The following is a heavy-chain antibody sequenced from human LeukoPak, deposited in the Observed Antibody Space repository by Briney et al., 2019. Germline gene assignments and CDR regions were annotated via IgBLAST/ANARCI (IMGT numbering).Heavy chain of an antibody. D-gene: IGHD4-11*01. V-gene: IGHV4-61*02. CDR2: IYTSGST. CDR1: GGSISSGSYY. J-gene: IGHJ6*03. CDR3: ARDSNSNYVGYYYYYMDV. Sequence: SETLSLTCTVSGGSISSGSYYWSWIRQPAGKGLEWIGRIYTSGSTNYNPSLKSRVTISVDTSKNQFSLKLSSVTAADTAVYYCARDSNSNYVGYYYYYMDVWGKGTTVTVSS.